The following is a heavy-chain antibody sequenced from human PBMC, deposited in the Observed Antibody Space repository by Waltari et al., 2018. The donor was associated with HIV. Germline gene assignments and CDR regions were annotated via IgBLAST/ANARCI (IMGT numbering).Heavy chain of an antibody. CDR1: GFTYTSYY. D-gene: IGHD2-21*01. CDR2: INQDGTKK. CDR3: ARDLWPEDF. J-gene: IGHJ4*02. V-gene: IGHV3-7*01. Sequence: EVQLVESGGGLVQPGGSLSRSCVASGFTYTSYYMSWVRQAPGEGLEWVANINQDGTKKFYVDSVKGRFTISRDNAKNSVYLQINSLRAEDSAIYYCARDLWPEDFWGQGTLVTVSS.